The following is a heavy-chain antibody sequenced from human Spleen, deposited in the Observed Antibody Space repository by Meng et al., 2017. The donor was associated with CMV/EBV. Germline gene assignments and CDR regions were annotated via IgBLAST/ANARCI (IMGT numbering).Heavy chain of an antibody. Sequence: ASGSTFSSYAMHWVRQAPGKGLEWVAVISYDGSNKYYADSVKGRFTISRDNSKNTLYLQMNSLRAEDTAVYYCASTKDYYDSSGYYYWGQGTLVTVSS. V-gene: IGHV3-30*04. D-gene: IGHD3-22*01. CDR3: ASTKDYYDSSGYYY. J-gene: IGHJ4*02. CDR2: ISYDGSNK. CDR1: GSTFSSYA.